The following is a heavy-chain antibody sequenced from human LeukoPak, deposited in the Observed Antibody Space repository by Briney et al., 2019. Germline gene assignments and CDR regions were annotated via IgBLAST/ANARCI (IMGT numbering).Heavy chain of an antibody. V-gene: IGHV3-7*01. D-gene: IGHD4-17*01. CDR1: GFTFSSYW. Sequence: GGSLRLSCAASGFTFSSYWMSWVRQAPGKGLEWVANIKQDGSGKYYVDSVKGRFTISRDNAETSLYLQMNSLRDEDRVVSYCARFGDYGRFPDYWGQGTLVTVSS. J-gene: IGHJ4*02. CDR3: ARFGDYGRFPDY. CDR2: IKQDGSGK.